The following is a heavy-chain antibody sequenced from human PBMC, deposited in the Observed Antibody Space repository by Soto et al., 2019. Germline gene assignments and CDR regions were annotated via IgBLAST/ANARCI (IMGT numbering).Heavy chain of an antibody. CDR3: ATNYLKGIDS. Sequence: QLQLVQSAAEVKKPGASVRVSCKAYGYPFIKYGISWIRQAPEQGLEWMGWIKVDSGYTNYAQKFQGIVTMTADTNSDTGYMELRSQRLNAPGLNLCATNYLKGIDSCG. V-gene: IGHV1-18*04. CDR1: GYPFIKYG. J-gene: IGHJ5*01. CDR2: IKVDSGYT. D-gene: IGHD1-7*01.